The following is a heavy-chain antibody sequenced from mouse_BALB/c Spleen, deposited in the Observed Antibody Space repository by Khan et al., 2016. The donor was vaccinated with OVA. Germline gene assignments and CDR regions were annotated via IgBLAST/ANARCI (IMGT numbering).Heavy chain of an antibody. CDR2: IWGDGST. J-gene: IGHJ4*01. D-gene: IGHD2-3*01. CDR1: GFSLTSYG. Sequence: QVQLKESGPGLVAPSQSLSITCTVSGFSLTSYGVNWVRQPPGKGLEWLGVIWGDGSTHYHSALKSRLSITKDNSKSQVFLKLNSLQTDDTATYYYAKPRDGYPNGMDYWGQGTSVTVSS. V-gene: IGHV2-3*01. CDR3: AKPRDGYPNGMDY.